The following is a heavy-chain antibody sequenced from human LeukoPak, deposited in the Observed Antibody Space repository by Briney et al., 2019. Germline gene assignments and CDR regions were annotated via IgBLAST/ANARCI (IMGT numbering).Heavy chain of an antibody. Sequence: SQTLSLTCAISGDSVSSNSAAWNWIRQSPSRGLEWLGRTYYRSKWYNDYAVSVKSRITINPDTSKNQFSLQLNSVTPEDTAVYYCARASPSPYSSSWPLYFFDYWGQGTLVTVSS. J-gene: IGHJ4*02. CDR3: ARASPSPYSSSWPLYFFDY. CDR2: TYYRSKWYN. CDR1: GDSVSSNSAA. V-gene: IGHV6-1*01. D-gene: IGHD6-13*01.